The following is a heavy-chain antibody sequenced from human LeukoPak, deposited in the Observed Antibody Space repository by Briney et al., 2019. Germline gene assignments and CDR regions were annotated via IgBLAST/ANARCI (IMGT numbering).Heavy chain of an antibody. V-gene: IGHV4-59*12. J-gene: IGHJ5*02. CDR3: ARDIVVVPAAMAWFDP. CDR2: IYHSGST. CDR1: GDSISSYY. D-gene: IGHD2-2*01. Sequence: TPSDTLSLTCTVSGDSISSYYWSWIRQPPGKGLEWLGYIYHSGSTNYNPSLKSRVTISVDTSKNQFSLKLSSVTAADTAVYYCARDIVVVPAAMAWFDPWGQGTLVTVSS.